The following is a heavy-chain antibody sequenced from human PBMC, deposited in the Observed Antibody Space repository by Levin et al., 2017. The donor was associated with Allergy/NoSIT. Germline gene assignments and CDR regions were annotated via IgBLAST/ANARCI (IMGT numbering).Heavy chain of an antibody. D-gene: IGHD1-1*01. Sequence: GESLKISCAASGFTFSNYAMHWVRQAPGKGLEWVGVISDDGSSEFYIDSVKDRFTISRDNSKNRLYLQMDSLRAEDTALYYCVREIAEEGTWGQGTLV. CDR2: ISDDGSSE. J-gene: IGHJ4*02. V-gene: IGHV3-30-3*01. CDR3: VREIAEEGT. CDR1: GFTFSNYA.